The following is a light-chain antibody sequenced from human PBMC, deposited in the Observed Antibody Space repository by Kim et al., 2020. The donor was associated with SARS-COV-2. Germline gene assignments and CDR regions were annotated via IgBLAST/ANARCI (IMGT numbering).Light chain of an antibody. Sequence: SSELTQPPSVSVSPGQTASITCSGDKLGDKYACWYQQKPGQSPVLVIYQDSKRPSGIPDRFSGSNSGNTATLTISGTQAMDEADYYCQAWDSSTGVFGAGTKVTVL. CDR3: QAWDSSTGV. CDR1: KLGDKY. J-gene: IGLJ1*01. CDR2: QDS. V-gene: IGLV3-1*01.